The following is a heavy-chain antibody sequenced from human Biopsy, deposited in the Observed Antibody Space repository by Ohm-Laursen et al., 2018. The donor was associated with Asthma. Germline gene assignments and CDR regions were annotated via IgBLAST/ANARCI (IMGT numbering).Heavy chain of an antibody. J-gene: IGHJ6*02. Sequence: SVKVSCKTSGYTFAGYNMYWVRQAPGQGLEWMGRISPNSGDTDFAQKFQGWVTMTRDTSISTAYMELSRLRSDDTAVYYCARDAAAAGESYYYYYGMDVWGQGTTVTVSS. CDR1: GYTFAGYN. CDR3: ARDAAAAGESYYYYYGMDV. D-gene: IGHD6-13*01. CDR2: ISPNSGDT. V-gene: IGHV1-2*04.